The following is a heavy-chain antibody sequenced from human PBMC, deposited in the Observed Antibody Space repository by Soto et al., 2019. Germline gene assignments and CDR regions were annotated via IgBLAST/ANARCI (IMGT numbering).Heavy chain of an antibody. D-gene: IGHD3-16*01. Sequence: QVQLMQSGAEVRKPGASVKVSCRASGYTFTDYDINWVRQATGQGLEWLGWMTPNSGNTGYALKFQGRVTLTRDTSRSTAYMELSSLTSEDTAVYYCARNLYNTGDFDHWGQGTLVTVSS. CDR2: MTPNSGNT. CDR1: GYTFTDYD. V-gene: IGHV1-8*02. J-gene: IGHJ5*02. CDR3: ARNLYNTGDFDH.